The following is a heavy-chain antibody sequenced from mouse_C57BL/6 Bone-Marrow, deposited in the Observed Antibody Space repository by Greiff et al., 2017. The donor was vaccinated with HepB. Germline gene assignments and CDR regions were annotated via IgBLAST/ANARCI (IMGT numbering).Heavy chain of an antibody. V-gene: IGHV14-4*01. D-gene: IGHD2-3*01. CDR1: GFNIKDDY. CDR3: TTFGGYYVAY. CDR2: IDPENGDT. J-gene: IGHJ3*01. Sequence: EVQLQQSGAELVRPGASVKLSCTASGFNIKDDYMHWVKQRPEQGLEWIGWIDPENGDTEYASKFQGKATITADTSSNTAYLQLSSLTSEDTAVYYCTTFGGYYVAYWGQGTLVTVSA.